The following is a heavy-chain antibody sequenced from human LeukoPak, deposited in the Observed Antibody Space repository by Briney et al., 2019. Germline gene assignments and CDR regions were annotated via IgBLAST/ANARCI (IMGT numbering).Heavy chain of an antibody. CDR2: IYSGGST. V-gene: IGHV3-53*01. CDR1: GFTVSSNY. Sequence: GGSLRLSCAASGFTVSSNYMSWVRQAPGKGLEWVSVIYSGGSTYYADSVKGRFTISRDNSKNTLYLQMNSLRAEDTAVYYCAKRPPDYYYYYMDVWGKGTTVTVSS. CDR3: AKRPPDYYYYYMDV. J-gene: IGHJ6*03.